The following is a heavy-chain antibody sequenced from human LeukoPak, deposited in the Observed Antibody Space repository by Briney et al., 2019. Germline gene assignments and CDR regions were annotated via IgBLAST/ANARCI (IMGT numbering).Heavy chain of an antibody. V-gene: IGHV3-15*01. CDR2: IKSKTDGGTT. Sequence: GGSLRLSCAASGFTFSNAWMSWVRQAPGKGLEWVGRIKSKTDGGTTDYAAPVKGRFTISRDDSKNTLYLQMNSLKTEDTAVYYCTTGPYYDSSGYSYFFDHWGQGTLVTVSS. J-gene: IGHJ4*02. D-gene: IGHD3-22*01. CDR3: TTGPYYDSSGYSYFFDH. CDR1: GFTFSNAW.